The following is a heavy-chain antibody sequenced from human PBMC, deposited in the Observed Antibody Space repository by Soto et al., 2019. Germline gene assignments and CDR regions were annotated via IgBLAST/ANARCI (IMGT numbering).Heavy chain of an antibody. CDR2: VSSSGSAI. Sequence: WGSLRLSCAASGFTFIIYEMNWVRQAPWKWLEWVSYVSSSGSAIYYADSVKVRFTISRDNSKNTLYLQMNSLRAEDTAVYYCAKVGQEAARPYYFDYWGQGTLVTV. J-gene: IGHJ4*02. V-gene: IGHV3-48*03. CDR1: GFTFIIYE. D-gene: IGHD6-6*01. CDR3: AKVGQEAARPYYFDY.